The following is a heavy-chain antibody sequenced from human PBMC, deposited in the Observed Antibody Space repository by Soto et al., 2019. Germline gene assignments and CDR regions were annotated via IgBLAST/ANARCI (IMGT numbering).Heavy chain of an antibody. CDR1: GYTFTSYA. CDR3: ARDWNCSGPKCLNTFDI. V-gene: IGHV1-3*01. CDR2: INAGNGNT. J-gene: IGHJ3*02. D-gene: IGHD2-15*01. Sequence: ASVKVSCKASGYTFTSYAMHWVRQAPGQRLEWMGWINAGNGNTKYSQKFQGRVTITRDTSASTAYMELSSLRSEDTAVYYCARDWNCSGPKCLNTFDIWGQGTMVTVSS.